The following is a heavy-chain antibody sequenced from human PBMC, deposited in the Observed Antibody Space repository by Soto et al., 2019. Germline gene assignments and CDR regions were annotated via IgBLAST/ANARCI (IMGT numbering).Heavy chain of an antibody. CDR3: ARVGIPLRGYYFDY. J-gene: IGHJ4*02. CDR2: IYYGGSS. D-gene: IGHD3-16*01. CDR1: GYSISSGDCY. Sequence: SETLSLTCTVSGYSISSGDCYWSWIRQPPGKGLEWIGYIYYGGSSYYNPSLKSRVTISADTSKNQFSLKLTSVTAADTAVYFCARVGIPLRGYYFDYWGQGTLVTVSS. V-gene: IGHV4-30-4*01.